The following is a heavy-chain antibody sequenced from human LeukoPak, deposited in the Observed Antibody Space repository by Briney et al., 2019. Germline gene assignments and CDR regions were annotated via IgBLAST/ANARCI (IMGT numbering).Heavy chain of an antibody. Sequence: EPSETLSLTCTVSGGSISSSSYYWGWIRQPPGKGLEWIGNIYYTGSTSHSPSLKSRVTIAVDTSKNQFSLRLSAVTAADTAVYYCARVPNSSETIGVSLMAGAFDIWGQGTMVTVSS. CDR1: GGSISSSSYY. CDR2: IYYTGST. D-gene: IGHD5-24*01. J-gene: IGHJ3*02. V-gene: IGHV4-39*07. CDR3: ARVPNSSETIGVSLMAGAFDI.